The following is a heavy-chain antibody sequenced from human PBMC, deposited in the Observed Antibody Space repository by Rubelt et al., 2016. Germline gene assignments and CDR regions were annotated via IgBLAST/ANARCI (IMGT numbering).Heavy chain of an antibody. CDR1: GYTFTDFA. J-gene: IGHJ4*02. Sequence: QVQLVQSGSELKKPGASLKVSCKASGYTFTDFAMNWVRQAPGQGLEWMGWIDTNTGNPTYAQGFPGRFVFSLDTTVSTADLQITSLQAEDTAGEYGARDDGARLFNYWGQGTLVTVSS. CDR3: ARDDGARLFNY. D-gene: IGHD4/OR15-4a*01. V-gene: IGHV7-4-1*02. CDR2: IDTNTGNP.